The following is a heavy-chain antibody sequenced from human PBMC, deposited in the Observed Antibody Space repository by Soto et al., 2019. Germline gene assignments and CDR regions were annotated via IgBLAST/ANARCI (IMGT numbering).Heavy chain of an antibody. Sequence: QVQLVQSGAGVKKPGASVKVSCKASGYTFTSYAMHWVRQAPGQRLEWMGWINAGNGNTKYSQKFQGRVTITRDTSARTAYTELSSLRSEDTAVYHCAREGEDYSGYDKSCDYWGQGTLVTVSS. D-gene: IGHD5-12*01. J-gene: IGHJ4*02. CDR2: INAGNGNT. CDR3: AREGEDYSGYDKSCDY. CDR1: GYTFTSYA. V-gene: IGHV1-3*01.